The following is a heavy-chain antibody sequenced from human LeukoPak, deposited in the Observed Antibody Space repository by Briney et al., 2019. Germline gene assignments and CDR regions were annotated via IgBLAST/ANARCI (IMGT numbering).Heavy chain of an antibody. CDR2: INPNSGGT. D-gene: IGHD6-19*01. CDR3: ARAPFLSSAWLVKRGGDYFDY. J-gene: IGHJ4*02. Sequence: GSSVKVSCKASGYTFTGYYMHWVRQAPGQGLEWMGRINPNSGGTNYAQKFQGRVTMTRDTSISTAYMELSRLRSDDTVVYYCARAPFLSSAWLVKRGGDYFDYWGQGTLVTVSS. V-gene: IGHV1-2*05. CDR1: GYTFTGYY.